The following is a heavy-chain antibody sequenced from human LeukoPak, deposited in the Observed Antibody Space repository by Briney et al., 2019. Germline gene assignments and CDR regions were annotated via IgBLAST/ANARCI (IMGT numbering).Heavy chain of an antibody. V-gene: IGHV3-30*04. J-gene: IGHJ4*02. D-gene: IGHD3-22*01. CDR1: GFTFSDYA. Sequence: PGRSLRLSCAASGFTFSDYAMHWVRQAPGKGLEWVAVISYDGRKKYSADSVKGRFTISRDNAKNTLYLQMNSLRPEDTALYYCARDRDYFESTGYPPATPDYWGQGTLVTVSS. CDR3: ARDRDYFESTGYPPATPDY. CDR2: ISYDGRKK.